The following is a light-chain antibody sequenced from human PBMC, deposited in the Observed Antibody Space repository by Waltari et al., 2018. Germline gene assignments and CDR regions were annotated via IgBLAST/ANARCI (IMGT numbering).Light chain of an antibody. CDR3: QQYDKWLRYS. V-gene: IGKV3-15*01. Sequence: IVMTQSPATLSVSPGERATLSCRASQSIITNLAWFQEKPGQAPRLLIYGASTRATGVPARFSGSGSGTYFTLVISSLQSEDFAVYYCQQYDKWLRYSFGQGTKLEIK. J-gene: IGKJ2*01. CDR2: GAS. CDR1: QSIITN.